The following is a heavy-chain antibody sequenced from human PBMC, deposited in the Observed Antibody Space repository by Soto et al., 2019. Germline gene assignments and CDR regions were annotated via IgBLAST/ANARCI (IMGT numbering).Heavy chain of an antibody. CDR3: AREKLLELLYYYYGMDV. J-gene: IGHJ6*02. Sequence: QVQLVESGGGVVQPGRSLRLSCAASGFTFSSYGMHWVRQAPGKGLEWVAVIWYDGSNKYYADSVKGRFTISRDNSKNTLYLQMNSLRAEDTAVYYCAREKLLELLYYYYGMDVWGQGTTVTVSS. CDR2: IWYDGSNK. D-gene: IGHD1-7*01. CDR1: GFTFSSYG. V-gene: IGHV3-33*01.